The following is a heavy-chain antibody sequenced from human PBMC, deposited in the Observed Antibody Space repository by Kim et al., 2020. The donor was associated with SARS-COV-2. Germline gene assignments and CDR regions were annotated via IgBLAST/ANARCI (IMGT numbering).Heavy chain of an antibody. V-gene: IGHV3-30*07. CDR3: ARPPEGYYYDSSGYYLPFY. J-gene: IGHJ4*02. D-gene: IGHD3-22*01. Sequence: KGRFTISRDNSKNTLYLQMNSLRAEDTAVYYCARPPEGYYYDSSGYYLPFYWGQGTLVTVSS.